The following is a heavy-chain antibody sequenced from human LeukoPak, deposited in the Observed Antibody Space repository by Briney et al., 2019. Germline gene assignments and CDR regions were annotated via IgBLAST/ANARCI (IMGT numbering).Heavy chain of an antibody. V-gene: IGHV4-59*08. CDR2: VDKRGTT. CDR3: ARGGSSCYGCHDWFDP. D-gene: IGHD2-2*01. CDR1: GGSISNYY. J-gene: IGHJ5*02. Sequence: SETLSLACSVSGGSISNYYLSWIRQSPGKGLEWIGNVDKRGTTNYNPSFKSRVIVSSDTSRNEFSLKLNSVTAADTAIYYCARGGSSCYGCHDWFDPWGQGTRVTVSS.